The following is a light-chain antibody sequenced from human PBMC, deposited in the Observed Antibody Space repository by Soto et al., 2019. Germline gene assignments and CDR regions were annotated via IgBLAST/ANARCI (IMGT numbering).Light chain of an antibody. CDR3: QQYNNWPPYT. Sequence: DIVMTQSPDSLAVSLGERATINCRSSQSVLSNADNRNYLAWYQQKPGQPPKLLFSWASTRESGVPDRYSGSGSGTDFTLTISSLQTEDVAVYYCQQYNNWPPYTFGQGTKLEIK. CDR2: WAS. J-gene: IGKJ2*01. CDR1: QSVLSNADNRNY. V-gene: IGKV4-1*01.